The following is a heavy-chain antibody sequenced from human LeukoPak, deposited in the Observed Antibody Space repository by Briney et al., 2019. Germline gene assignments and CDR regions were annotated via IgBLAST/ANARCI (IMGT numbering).Heavy chain of an antibody. Sequence: ASVKVSCKASGYTFTGYYMHWVRQAPGQGVEWMGWINPNSGGTNYAQKFQGRATMTRDTSISTAYMELSRLKSDDTAVYYCARDSPADHDLWSGTFEYWGQGTLVTVSS. J-gene: IGHJ4*02. D-gene: IGHD3-3*01. CDR1: GYTFTGYY. CDR3: ARDSPADHDLWSGTFEY. V-gene: IGHV1-2*02. CDR2: INPNSGGT.